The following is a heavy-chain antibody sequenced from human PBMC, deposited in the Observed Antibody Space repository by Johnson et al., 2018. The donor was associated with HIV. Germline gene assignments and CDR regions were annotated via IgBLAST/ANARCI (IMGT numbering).Heavy chain of an antibody. V-gene: IGHV3-30*14. CDR1: GFTFSSYA. Sequence: QVQLVESGGGVVQPGRSLRLSCAASGFTFSSYAMHWVRQAPGKGLEWVAVISYDGSIKDYADSVKGRFTISRDISKNTLDLQMNSLRPEDTAVYYCGSPSLPWGIDAFDIWGQGAMVTVSS. CDR2: ISYDGSIK. CDR3: GSPSLPWGIDAFDI. J-gene: IGHJ3*02. D-gene: IGHD3-16*01.